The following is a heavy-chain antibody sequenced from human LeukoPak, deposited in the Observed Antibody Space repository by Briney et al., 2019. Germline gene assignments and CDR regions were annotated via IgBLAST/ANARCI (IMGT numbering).Heavy chain of an antibody. J-gene: IGHJ4*02. CDR1: GFTFSSYA. Sequence: GGSLRLSCTASGFTFSSYAMSWVRQAPGKGLEWVSAISGSGGSTYYADSVKGRFTISRDNAKNSLYLQMNSLRAEDMALYYCAKGTYSGYDRGRGELIFDYWGQGTLVTVSS. D-gene: IGHD1-26*01. V-gene: IGHV3-23*01. CDR2: ISGSGGST. CDR3: AKGTYSGYDRGRGELIFDY.